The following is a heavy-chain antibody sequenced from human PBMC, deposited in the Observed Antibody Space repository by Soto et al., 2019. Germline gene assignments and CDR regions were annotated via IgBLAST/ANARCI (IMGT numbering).Heavy chain of an antibody. D-gene: IGHD3-22*01. CDR2: ISGSGYTT. Sequence: EVQLLESGGGLVQPGGSLRLSCAASSFSFSNYAMTRVRQAPGKGLEWVSTISGSGYTTDYADSVKGRFTISRDNSKNTLNLQMNSLRAEDTAVYYCAIDVSGYYYETDYWGQGTLVTVSS. V-gene: IGHV3-23*01. J-gene: IGHJ4*02. CDR1: SFSFSNYA. CDR3: AIDVSGYYYETDY.